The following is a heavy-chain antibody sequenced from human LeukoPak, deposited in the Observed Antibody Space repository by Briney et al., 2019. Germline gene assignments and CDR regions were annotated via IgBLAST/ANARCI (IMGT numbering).Heavy chain of an antibody. D-gene: IGHD3-9*01. CDR1: GFTFSNHG. CDR2: ISWNSGSI. Sequence: GGTLRLSCAASGFTFSNHGMNWVRQAPGKGLEWVSGISWNSGSIGYADSVKGRFTISRDNAKNSLYLQMNSLRAEDMALYYCAKGMTGYYHDAFDIWGQGTMVTVSS. V-gene: IGHV3-9*03. CDR3: AKGMTGYYHDAFDI. J-gene: IGHJ3*02.